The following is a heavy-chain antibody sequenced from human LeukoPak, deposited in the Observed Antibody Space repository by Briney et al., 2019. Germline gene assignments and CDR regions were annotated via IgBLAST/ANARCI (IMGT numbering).Heavy chain of an antibody. J-gene: IGHJ4*02. CDR1: GFTFSSYA. CDR3: AKDGVYGSGSSYYFDY. Sequence: RPGGSLILSCAASGFTFSSYAMSWVRQAPGKGLEWVSAIGGSGGNTYYADSVKGRFTISRDNSKNTLSLQMNSLGAEDTAVYYCAKDGVYGSGSSYYFDYWGQGTLVTVPS. CDR2: IGGSGGNT. V-gene: IGHV3-23*01. D-gene: IGHD3-10*01.